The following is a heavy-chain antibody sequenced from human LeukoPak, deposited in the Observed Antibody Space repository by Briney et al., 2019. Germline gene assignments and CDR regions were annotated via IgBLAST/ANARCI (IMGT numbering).Heavy chain of an antibody. CDR1: GYTFTGYY. Sequence: ASVKVSCKASGYTFTGYYMHWVRQAPGQGLEWMGWTNPNSGGTTYAQKFQGRVTMTRDTSISTAYMELSRLRSDDTAVYYCARGPPYCSSTSCRFFDYWGQGTLVTVSS. J-gene: IGHJ4*02. D-gene: IGHD2-2*01. CDR3: ARGPPYCSSTSCRFFDY. V-gene: IGHV1-2*02. CDR2: TNPNSGGT.